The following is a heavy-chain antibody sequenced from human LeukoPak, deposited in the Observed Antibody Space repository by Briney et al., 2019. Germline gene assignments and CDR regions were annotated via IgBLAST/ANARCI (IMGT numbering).Heavy chain of an antibody. Sequence: PGGSLRLSCAASGFTFSSYWMSWVRQAPGKGLEWVSYISSSSSTIYYADSVKGRFTISRDNAKNSLYLQMNSLRAEDTAVYYCARDLGQYYDTSDNWFDPWGQGTLVTVSS. V-gene: IGHV3-48*01. CDR1: GFTFSSYW. J-gene: IGHJ5*02. CDR3: ARDLGQYYDTSDNWFDP. CDR2: ISSSSSTI. D-gene: IGHD3-22*01.